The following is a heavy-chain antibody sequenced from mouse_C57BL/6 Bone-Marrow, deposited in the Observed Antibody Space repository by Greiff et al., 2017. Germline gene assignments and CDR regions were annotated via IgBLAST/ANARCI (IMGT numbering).Heavy chain of an antibody. D-gene: IGHD1-1*02. Sequence: QVQLQQPGAELARPGASVKLSCKASGYTFTSYGISWVKQRTGQGLEWIGEIYPRGGNTNYNEKFKGKATLTADKSSSTAYMELRSLTSEDSAVYFCAREVERWPQGGYWGQGTTLTVSS. V-gene: IGHV1-81*01. J-gene: IGHJ2*01. CDR2: IYPRGGNT. CDR1: GYTFTSYG. CDR3: AREVERWPQGGY.